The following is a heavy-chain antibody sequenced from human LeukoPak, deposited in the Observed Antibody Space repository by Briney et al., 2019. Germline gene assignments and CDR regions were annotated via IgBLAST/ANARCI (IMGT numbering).Heavy chain of an antibody. J-gene: IGHJ5*02. CDR1: GVSITSHY. CDR2: IYSIGGT. Sequence: SETLSPTCTVSGVSITSHYWSWIRQPPGKGLEWIGYIYSIGGTNYNPSLKSRVTITGDTSKNQVSLKLRSVTAADTAVYYCAREDGDYDSDNWFDPWGQGTLVIVSS. CDR3: AREDGDYDSDNWFDP. V-gene: IGHV4-59*11. D-gene: IGHD4-17*01.